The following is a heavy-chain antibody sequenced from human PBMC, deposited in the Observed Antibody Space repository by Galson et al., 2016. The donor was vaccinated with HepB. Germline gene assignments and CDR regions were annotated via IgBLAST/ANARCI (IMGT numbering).Heavy chain of an antibody. CDR2: TRSSEET. D-gene: IGHD6-19*01. Sequence: ETLSLTCTVSGGSISSNYWSWIRQPAGKGLEWIGRTRSSEETIYNPSLDNRVTISVDTFQKQVSLSLSSVTAADTAVYYCVRGFHLAMGIPMDNWGQGALVTVSS. J-gene: IGHJ4*02. V-gene: IGHV4-4*07. CDR3: VRGFHLAMGIPMDN. CDR1: GGSISSNY.